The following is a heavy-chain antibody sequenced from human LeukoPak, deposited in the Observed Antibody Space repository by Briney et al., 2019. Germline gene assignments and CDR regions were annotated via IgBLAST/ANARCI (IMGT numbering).Heavy chain of an antibody. CDR1: GYTFTSYG. D-gene: IGHD3-22*01. Sequence: ASVKVSCTASGYTFTSYGISWVRQAPGQGLKWMGWISAYNGNTNYTQKLQGRVTMTTDTSTSTAYMELRSLRSDDTAVYYCARGATYYDDSGGYYFDYWGQGTLVTVSS. CDR2: ISAYNGNT. CDR3: ARGATYYDDSGGYYFDY. V-gene: IGHV1-18*01. J-gene: IGHJ4*02.